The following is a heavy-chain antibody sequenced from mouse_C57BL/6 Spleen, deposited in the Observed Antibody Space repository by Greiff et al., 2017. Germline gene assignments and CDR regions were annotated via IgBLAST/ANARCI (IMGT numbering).Heavy chain of an antibody. V-gene: IGHV1-20*01. Sequence: VQLQQSGPELVKPGDSVKISCKASGYSFTGYFMNWVMQSHGKSLEWIGRINPYNGDTFYNQKFKGTATLTVDKSSSAAHMERRSLTSEDSAVYYCARWTYYYGRRAVPFDYWGQGTTLTVSS. CDR2: INPYNGDT. D-gene: IGHD1-1*01. CDR1: GYSFTGYF. J-gene: IGHJ2*01. CDR3: ARWTYYYGRRAVPFDY.